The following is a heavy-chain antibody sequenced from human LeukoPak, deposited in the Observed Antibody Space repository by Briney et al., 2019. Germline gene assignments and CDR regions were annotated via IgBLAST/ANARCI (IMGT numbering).Heavy chain of an antibody. J-gene: IGHJ5*02. CDR1: GYSISTGYY. Sequence: SETLSLTCTVSGYSISTGYYWDWIRQPPGKGLEWIGTFYHGGSTYYNPSLKSRVTISVDTSKNQFSLNLTSVTAADTAVYYCAIDRGYYDSTGYVNWLDPWGQGTLVTVSS. CDR3: AIDRGYYDSTGYVNWLDP. V-gene: IGHV4-38-2*02. CDR2: FYHGGST. D-gene: IGHD3-22*01.